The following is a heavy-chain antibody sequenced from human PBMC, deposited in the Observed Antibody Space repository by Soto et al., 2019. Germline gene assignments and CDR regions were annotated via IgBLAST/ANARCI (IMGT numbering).Heavy chain of an antibody. D-gene: IGHD3-10*01. J-gene: IGHJ4*02. Sequence: SETLSLTCTVSGGSISSGDYYWSWIRQPPGKGLEWIGYIYYSGSTYYNPSLKSRVTISVDTSKNQFSLKLSSVTAADTAVYYCASTMVRGVINLPYYFDYWGQGTLVTVSS. CDR1: GGSISSGDYY. CDR2: IYYSGST. V-gene: IGHV4-30-4*01. CDR3: ASTMVRGVINLPYYFDY.